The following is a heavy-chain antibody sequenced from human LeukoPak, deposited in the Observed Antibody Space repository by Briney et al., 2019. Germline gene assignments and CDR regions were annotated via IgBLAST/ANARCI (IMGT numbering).Heavy chain of an antibody. CDR1: GGPINSDC. V-gene: IGHV4-4*07. CDR2: IYPAVST. J-gene: IGHJ6*03. Sequence: SETLSLTCTVSGGPINSDCWSWIRQTAGKGLEWIGRIYPAVSTTYNPSLKSRVTMSVGTSTNQSALTLSAVTAANTGVYYCATSKCYDSTGDTPDHYVDVWGKGTTVTVSS. D-gene: IGHD3-22*01. CDR3: ATSKCYDSTGDTPDHYVDV.